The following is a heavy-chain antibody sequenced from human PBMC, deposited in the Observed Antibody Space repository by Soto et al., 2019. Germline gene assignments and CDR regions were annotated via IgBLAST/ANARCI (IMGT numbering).Heavy chain of an antibody. V-gene: IGHV3-23*01. Sequence: GGSLRLSCAASGFTFSSYAMSWVRQAPGKGLEWVSAISGSGGSTYYADSVKGRFTISRDNSKNTLYLQMNSLRAEDTAVYYCARASLYYDSSDGRDYFDYWGQGTLVTVSS. CDR1: GFTFSSYA. D-gene: IGHD3-22*01. J-gene: IGHJ4*02. CDR2: ISGSGGST. CDR3: ARASLYYDSSDGRDYFDY.